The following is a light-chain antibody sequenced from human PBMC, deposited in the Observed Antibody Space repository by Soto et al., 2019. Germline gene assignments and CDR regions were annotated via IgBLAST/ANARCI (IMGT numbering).Light chain of an antibody. V-gene: IGLV1-44*01. CDR2: TND. J-gene: IGLJ1*01. Sequence: VLTQPPSTSGNPGQRGTISFSGSSSTIGGNTVHWYQQLPGTAPKVLIYTNDKRPSGVPDRFSGSKSGTSASLAISGLQSEEEADYYCAEWDDSRKGQVFGTGTKVTVL. CDR3: AEWDDSRKGQV. CDR1: SSTIGGNT.